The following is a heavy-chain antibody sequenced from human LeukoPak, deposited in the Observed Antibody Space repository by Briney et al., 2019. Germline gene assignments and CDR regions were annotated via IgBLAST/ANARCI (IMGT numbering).Heavy chain of an antibody. V-gene: IGHV1-2*02. D-gene: IGHD6-19*01. CDR2: INPNSAGT. CDR1: GYTFTDYY. CDR3: AREDSGWYVDY. Sequence: GASVKVSCKASGYTFTDYYMYWVRQAPGQGLEWMGWINPNSAGTNYAQKFEGRVTMTRDTSISTAYMELSRLRSDDTAVYYCAREDSGWYVDYWGQGTLVTVSS. J-gene: IGHJ4*02.